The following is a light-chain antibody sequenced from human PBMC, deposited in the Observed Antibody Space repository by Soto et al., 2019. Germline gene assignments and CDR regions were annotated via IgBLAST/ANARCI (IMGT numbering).Light chain of an antibody. CDR2: DVN. CDR3: TSWTTSTTMI. CDR1: SSDIGAYNY. J-gene: IGLJ2*01. Sequence: QSALTQPASVSGSPGQSITISCTGTSSDIGAYNYVSWYQQHPGKAPKLMIYDVNIPPSGVSNRFSGSKSGNTASLTISGLQAEDEADYYCTSWTTSTTMIFGGGTKLTVL. V-gene: IGLV2-14*03.